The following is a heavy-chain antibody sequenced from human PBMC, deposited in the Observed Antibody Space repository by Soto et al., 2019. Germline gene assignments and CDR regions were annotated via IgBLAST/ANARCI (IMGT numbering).Heavy chain of an antibody. V-gene: IGHV3-30-3*01. Sequence: GASGCTFSIYEMHWVGQAPGKGLEWVAVISYDGSNKYYADSVKGRFTISRDNSKNTLYLQMNSLRAEDTAVYYCARDQEYGVFHYWGPG. J-gene: IGHJ4*02. D-gene: IGHD4-17*01. CDR1: GCTFSIYE. CDR2: ISYDGSNK. CDR3: ARDQEYGVFHY.